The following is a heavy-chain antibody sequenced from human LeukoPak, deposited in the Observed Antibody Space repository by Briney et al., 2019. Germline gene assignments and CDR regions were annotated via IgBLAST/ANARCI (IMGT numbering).Heavy chain of an antibody. Sequence: GGSLRLSCAASGFTFSSYGIHWVRQAPGKGLEWVAVIWYDGTDKYYADSVKGRFTISRDNSKNTLYLQMNSLRAEDTAVYYCAKSSRSPGLWFDPWGQGTLVTVSS. J-gene: IGHJ5*02. CDR2: IWYDGTDK. V-gene: IGHV3-33*06. CDR1: GFTFSSYG. CDR3: AKSSRSPGLWFDP. D-gene: IGHD2-2*01.